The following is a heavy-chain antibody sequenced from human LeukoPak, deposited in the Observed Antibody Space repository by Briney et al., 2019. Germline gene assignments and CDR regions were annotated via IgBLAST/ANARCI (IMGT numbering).Heavy chain of an antibody. J-gene: IGHJ5*02. CDR2: ITTSSTYI. CDR1: GFTFSSYS. D-gene: IGHD5-12*01. V-gene: IGHV3-21*01. CDR3: ARSFRYSGYDYYFDP. Sequence: AGGSLRLSCAASGFTFSSYSMSWVRQAPGKGLEWVSSITTSSTYISYADSVKGRFTISRDNAKNSLYLQMNSLRAEDTAVYYCARSFRYSGYDYYFDPWGQGTLVTVSS.